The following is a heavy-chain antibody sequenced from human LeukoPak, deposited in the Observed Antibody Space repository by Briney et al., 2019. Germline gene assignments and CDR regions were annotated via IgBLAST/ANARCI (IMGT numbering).Heavy chain of an antibody. V-gene: IGHV3-73*01. J-gene: IGHJ4*02. CDR1: GYTFTGSA. CDR2: IRSKANYYTT. Sequence: GASVKVSCKASGYTFTGSAIHWVRQTSGKGLEWIGRIRSKANYYTTTYSESVRGRFTFSRDDSQNTASLQMNSLKSDDTAVYYCARLSPGVVGIPNWGQGTLVIVTS. D-gene: IGHD2-21*01. CDR3: ARLSPGVVGIPN.